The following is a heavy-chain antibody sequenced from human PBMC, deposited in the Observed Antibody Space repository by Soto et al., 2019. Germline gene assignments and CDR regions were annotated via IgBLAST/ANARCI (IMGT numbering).Heavy chain of an antibody. D-gene: IGHD3-16*01. CDR2: ISPYSGNT. CDR3: AIVDNYVTPTPPDV. CDR1: GYIFVNYG. V-gene: IGHV1-18*01. Sequence: QVQLVQSGDEVRKPGSSVKVSCKASGYIFVNYGIAWVRQAPGQGLEWMGWISPYSGNTHYASKVQGRLPMTTDTSPSTAYMDLASLTSADTAVYYFAIVDNYVTPTPPDVWGQGTTVTVSS. J-gene: IGHJ6*02.